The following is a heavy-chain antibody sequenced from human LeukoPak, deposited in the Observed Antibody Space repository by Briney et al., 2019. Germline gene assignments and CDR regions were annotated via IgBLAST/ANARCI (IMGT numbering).Heavy chain of an antibody. V-gene: IGHV3-23*01. CDR1: GFTFSTYV. CDR3: AKVSLIPS. Sequence: GGSLRLSCAASGFTFSTYVMNWVRQAPGKGPEWVSGISDSGGLTYYADSVKGRFTISRDNFKNTLYLQMNSLTAEDTAVYYCAKVSLIPSWGQGTLVAVSS. J-gene: IGHJ5*02. CDR2: ISDSGGLT.